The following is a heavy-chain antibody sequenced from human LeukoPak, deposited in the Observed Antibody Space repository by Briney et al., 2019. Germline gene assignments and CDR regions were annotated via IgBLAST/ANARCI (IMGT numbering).Heavy chain of an antibody. V-gene: IGHV3-66*01. D-gene: IGHD3-10*01. J-gene: IGHJ3*02. CDR3: AGAQSYFAFDI. CDR1: GFTVSSNY. Sequence: GGSLRLFCAASGFTVSSNYMSWVRQAPGKGLEWVSVIYSGGSTYYADSVKGRFTISRDNSKNTLYLQMNSLRAEDTAVYYCAGAQSYFAFDIWGQGTMVTVSS. CDR2: IYSGGST.